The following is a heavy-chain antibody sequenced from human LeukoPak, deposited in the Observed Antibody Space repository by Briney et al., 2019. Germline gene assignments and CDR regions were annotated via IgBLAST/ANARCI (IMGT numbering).Heavy chain of an antibody. D-gene: IGHD2-21*02. CDR3: ARDCGGDCYSRVAFDI. V-gene: IGHV4-59*01. J-gene: IGHJ3*02. CDR2: IYYSGST. CDR1: GGSISTYY. Sequence: SETLSLTCSVSGGSISTYYWSWIRQPPGQGLEWIGYIYYSGSTSYNPSLKSRVTISVDTSKNHFSLKLSSVTAADTAVYYCARDCGGDCYSRVAFDIWGQGTMVTVSS.